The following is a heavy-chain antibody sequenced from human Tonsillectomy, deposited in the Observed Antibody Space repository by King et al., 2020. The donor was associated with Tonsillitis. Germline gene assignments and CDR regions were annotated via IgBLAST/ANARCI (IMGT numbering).Heavy chain of an antibody. D-gene: IGHD3-22*01. V-gene: IGHV5-51*01. Sequence: QLVQSGAEVKKPGESLKISCKGSVFRFSSYWIGWVRQMPGKGLEWMGIIYPGDSDTRDSPSFQGQVTISADKSISTTYLQWSSLKASDTAMYYCARGLRLSDSSVYSHWGQGTLVTVSS. CDR3: ARGLRLSDSSVYSH. CDR1: VFRFSSYW. CDR2: IYPGDSDT. J-gene: IGHJ4*02.